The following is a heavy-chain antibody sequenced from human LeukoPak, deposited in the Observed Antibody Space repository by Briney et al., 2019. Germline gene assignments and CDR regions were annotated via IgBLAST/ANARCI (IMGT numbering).Heavy chain of an antibody. J-gene: IGHJ4*02. D-gene: IGHD1-26*01. Sequence: GGSLRLSCAASGFTFSDYYMSWIRQAPGKGLEWVSYISSTGSTIYYADSVKGRFTISRDNAKNSLYLQMNSLRAEDTAVYYCATISGSFEYLDYWGQGTLVTVSS. CDR3: ATISGSFEYLDY. V-gene: IGHV3-11*01. CDR2: ISSTGSTI. CDR1: GFTFSDYY.